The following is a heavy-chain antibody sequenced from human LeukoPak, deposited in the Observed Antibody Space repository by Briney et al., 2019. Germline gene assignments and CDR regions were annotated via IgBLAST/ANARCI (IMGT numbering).Heavy chain of an antibody. CDR1: GGSISSSSYY. CDR2: IYYSGST. Sequence: KPSETLSLTCTVSGGSISSSSYYWGWIRQPPGKGLEWIGSIYYSGSTYYNPSLKSRVTISVDTSKNQFSLKLSSVTAADTAVYYCARHPLLRGYDFWSGNWFDPWGQGTLVTVSS. D-gene: IGHD3-3*01. CDR3: ARHPLLRGYDFWSGNWFDP. V-gene: IGHV4-39*01. J-gene: IGHJ5*02.